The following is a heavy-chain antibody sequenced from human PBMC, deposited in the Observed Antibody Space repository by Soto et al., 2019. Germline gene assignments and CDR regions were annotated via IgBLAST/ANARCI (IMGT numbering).Heavy chain of an antibody. V-gene: IGHV4-4*02. Sequence: SETLSLTCAVSGGSISTSNWWSWFRQPPGKGLEWIGEVYHSGSTSYNPSFKSRVAMSVDKSKNQFSLKLNSVTAADTALYYCAGTSTSGTRFDYWGQGSLVTVSS. J-gene: IGHJ4*02. CDR3: AGTSTSGTRFDY. CDR2: VYHSGST. D-gene: IGHD1-1*01. CDR1: GGSISTSNW.